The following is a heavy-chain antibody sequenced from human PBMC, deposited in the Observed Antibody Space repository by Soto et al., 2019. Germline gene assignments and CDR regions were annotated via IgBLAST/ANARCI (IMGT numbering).Heavy chain of an antibody. D-gene: IGHD1-1*01. J-gene: IGHJ4*02. V-gene: IGHV3-33*01. CDR1: GSTFSSYA. Sequence: QVQLVESGGGVVQPGRSLRLSCAVSGSTFSSYAMHWVRQAPGKGLEWVAVIWYDGSNEDYADSVKGRFTIYRDNSKKTLFLQMNSLRVEDTAVYYCAREETGTFDCWGQGTLFTVFS. CDR2: IWYDGSNE. CDR3: AREETGTFDC.